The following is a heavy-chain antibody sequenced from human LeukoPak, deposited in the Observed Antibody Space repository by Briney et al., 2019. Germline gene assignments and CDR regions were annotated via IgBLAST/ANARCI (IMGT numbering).Heavy chain of an antibody. CDR3: ARQRRELPFDY. D-gene: IGHD1-26*01. V-gene: IGHV4-34*01. CDR2: INHSGST. J-gene: IGHJ4*02. CDR1: GGSFSGYY. Sequence: PSETLSLTCAVYGGSFSGYYWRWIRQPPGKGLGWVGGINHSGSTNYNASLKSRVTISVDTSKNQFFLKLSSVPTADTAVYYYARQRRELPFDYWVQGTLVSVSS.